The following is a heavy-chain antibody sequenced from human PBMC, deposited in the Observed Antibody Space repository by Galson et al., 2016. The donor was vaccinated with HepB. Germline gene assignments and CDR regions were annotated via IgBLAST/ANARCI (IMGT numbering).Heavy chain of an antibody. CDR1: GFTFSTYD. V-gene: IGHV3-23*01. J-gene: IGHJ4*02. CDR2: ISGDCIYT. D-gene: IGHD2-2*01. CDR3: ARMPDS. Sequence: SLRLSCAASGFTFSTYDMRWVRRGPGKGLEWVSAISGDCIYTYYSDSVKSRIIIDPDTSKNQFTLKLSSVTASDTAMYYCARMPDSWGQGTLVTVSS.